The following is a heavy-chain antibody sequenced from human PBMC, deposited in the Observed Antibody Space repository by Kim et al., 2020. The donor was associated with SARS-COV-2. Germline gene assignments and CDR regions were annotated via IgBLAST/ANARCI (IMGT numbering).Heavy chain of an antibody. V-gene: IGHV4-59*01. CDR3: ARYAMGDSSWYLDNWFDP. CDR2: IYYSGST. CDR1: GGSISSYY. J-gene: IGHJ5*02. Sequence: SETLSLTCTVSGGSISSYYWSWIRQPPGKGLEWIGYIYYSGSTNYNPSLKSRVTISVDTSKNQFSLKLSSVTAADTAVYYCARYAMGDSSWYLDNWFDPWGQGTLVTVSS. D-gene: IGHD6-13*01.